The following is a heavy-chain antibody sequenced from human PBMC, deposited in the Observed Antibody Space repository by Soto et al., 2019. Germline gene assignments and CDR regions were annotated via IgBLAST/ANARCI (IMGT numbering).Heavy chain of an antibody. D-gene: IGHD3-22*01. CDR3: AKAEDSSGYFVRGGGDY. CDR1: GFTFSSYA. J-gene: IGHJ4*02. V-gene: IGHV3-23*01. Sequence: EVQLLESGGGLVQPGGSLRLSCAASGFTFSSYAMSWVRQAPGKGLEWVSAISGSGGSTYYADSVKGRFTISRDNSKNPLYLQMNSLRAVDRAVYYCAKAEDSSGYFVRGGGDYWGQGTLVTVSS. CDR2: ISGSGGST.